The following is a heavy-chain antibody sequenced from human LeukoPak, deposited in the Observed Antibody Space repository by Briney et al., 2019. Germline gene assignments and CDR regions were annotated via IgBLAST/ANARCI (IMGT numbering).Heavy chain of an antibody. D-gene: IGHD2-15*01. CDR3: ARLGYCSGGSCPWYYYGMDV. CDR1: GGSISSGSYY. J-gene: IGHJ6*02. CDR2: IYHSGST. Sequence: SETLSLTCTVSGGSISSGSYYWSWIRQPPGKGLEWIGYIYHSGSTYYNPSLKSRVTISVDTSKNQFSLKLSSVTAADTAVYYCARLGYCSGGSCPWYYYGMDVWGQGTTVTVSS. V-gene: IGHV4-30-2*01.